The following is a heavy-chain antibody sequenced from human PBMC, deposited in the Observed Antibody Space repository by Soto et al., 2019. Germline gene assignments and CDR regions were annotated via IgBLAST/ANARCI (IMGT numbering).Heavy chain of an antibody. J-gene: IGHJ4*02. D-gene: IGHD3-10*01. V-gene: IGHV1-69*01. CDR2: FVPIVGRA. CDR3: AIGSTYIGEFEH. CDR1: GGTLGSYS. Sequence: QVQLVQSGAEVKKAGSSVKVSCKASGGTLGSYSVTWLRQAPGQGLEWMGGFVPIVGRADYAQKMQGRVTIMADESTNTGYMELSSLTSEDTALYYCAIGSTYIGEFEHWGQGTLISVSS.